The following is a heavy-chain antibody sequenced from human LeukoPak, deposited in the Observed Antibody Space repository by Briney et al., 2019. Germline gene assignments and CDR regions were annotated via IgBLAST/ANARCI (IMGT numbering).Heavy chain of an antibody. CDR2: IYTSGST. V-gene: IGHV4-61*02. J-gene: IGHJ5*02. CDR1: GGSISSGSYY. D-gene: IGHD2-2*01. Sequence: SETLSLTCTVSGGSISSGSYYWSWVRQPAGKGLEWIGRIYTSGSTNYNPSLKSRVTISVDTSKNQFSLKLSSVTAADTAVYYCARAAYYCSSTSCLNWFDPWGQGTLVTVSS. CDR3: ARAAYYCSSTSCLNWFDP.